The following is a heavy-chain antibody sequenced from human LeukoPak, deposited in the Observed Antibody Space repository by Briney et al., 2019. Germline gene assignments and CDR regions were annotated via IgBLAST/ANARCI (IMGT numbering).Heavy chain of an antibody. CDR1: GGSISSGGYY. J-gene: IGHJ3*02. Sequence: SETLSLTCTVSGGSISSGGYYWSWIRQPPGKGLEWIGYIYHSGSTYYNPSLRSRVIISVDTSKNQFSLKLSSVTAADTAVYYCASHYDGSGYGWLDAFDIWGQGTMVTVSS. D-gene: IGHD3-22*01. CDR2: IYHSGST. V-gene: IGHV4-30-2*01. CDR3: ASHYDGSGYGWLDAFDI.